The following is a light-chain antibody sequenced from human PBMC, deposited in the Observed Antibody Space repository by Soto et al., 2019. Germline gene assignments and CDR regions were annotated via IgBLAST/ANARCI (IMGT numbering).Light chain of an antibody. CDR2: AAS. Sequence: EIVLTQSPGTLSLSPGEGATLFCRASQSVSSSHLAWYQQKPGQAPRLLIYAASSRAAGIPDNFSGSGSGTDFTLTISRLEPEDFAVYYCQQYGTSSGWTFGQGTKVEIK. J-gene: IGKJ1*01. CDR3: QQYGTSSGWT. V-gene: IGKV3-20*01. CDR1: QSVSSSH.